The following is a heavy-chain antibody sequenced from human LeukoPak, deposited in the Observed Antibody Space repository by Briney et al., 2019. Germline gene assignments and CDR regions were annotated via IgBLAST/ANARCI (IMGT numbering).Heavy chain of an antibody. J-gene: IGHJ4*02. CDR1: GYTFTGYY. V-gene: IGHV1-2*02. CDR2: INPNSGGT. CDR3: ARIPSSTIDY. Sequence: GASVKVSCKASGYTFTGYYMRWVRQAPGQGLEWMGWINPNSGGTNYAQKFQGRVTMTRDTSISTAYMELSRLRSGGTAVYYCARIPSSTIDYWGQGTLVTVSS. D-gene: IGHD2-2*01.